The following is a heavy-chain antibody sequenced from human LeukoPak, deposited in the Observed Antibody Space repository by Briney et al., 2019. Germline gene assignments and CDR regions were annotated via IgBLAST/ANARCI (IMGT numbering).Heavy chain of an antibody. CDR1: GDSVSRTGAA. D-gene: IGHD2-2*01. J-gene: IGHJ4*02. V-gene: IGHV6-1*01. CDR2: TYYRSKWYN. Sequence: SQTLSLTCAISGDSVSRTGAAWNWLRQSPSRGLEWLGRTYYRSKWYNDYAVSLRGRITINPETSKNQFSLQLNSVTPEDTAVYYCTRGGTGYCSSSICYFDHWGQGTLVTVSS. CDR3: TRGGTGYCSSSICYFDH.